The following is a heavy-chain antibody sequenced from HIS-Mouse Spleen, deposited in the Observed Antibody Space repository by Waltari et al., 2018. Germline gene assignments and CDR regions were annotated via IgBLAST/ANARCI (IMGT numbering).Heavy chain of an antibody. J-gene: IGHJ4*02. Sequence: QVQLVESGGGVVQPGRSLRLSCAASGFTFSSYAMHWVRQAPGKGLEWVAVISYDRSNKYYADSVKGRFTISRDNSKNTLYLQMNSLRAEDTAVYYCARDHSGWYFDYWGQGTLVTVSS. V-gene: IGHV3-30-3*01. CDR2: ISYDRSNK. CDR3: ARDHSGWYFDY. D-gene: IGHD6-19*01. CDR1: GFTFSSYA.